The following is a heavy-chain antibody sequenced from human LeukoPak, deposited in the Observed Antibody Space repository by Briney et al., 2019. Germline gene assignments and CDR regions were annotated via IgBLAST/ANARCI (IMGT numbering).Heavy chain of an antibody. CDR3: AREGMTKGELDT. J-gene: IGHJ5*02. V-gene: IGHV4-59*01. Sequence: SETLSLTCTVSGGSISSYYWNWIRQPPGKGLEWIGYINYSGTTNYNPSLKSRLTISVDTSKNQFSLKMSSVTAADTAVYYCAREGMTKGELDTWGQGTLVTVYS. CDR2: INYSGTT. D-gene: IGHD2-8*01. CDR1: GGSISSYY.